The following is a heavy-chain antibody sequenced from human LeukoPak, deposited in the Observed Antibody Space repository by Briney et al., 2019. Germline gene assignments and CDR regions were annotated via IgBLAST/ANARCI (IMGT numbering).Heavy chain of an antibody. V-gene: IGHV4-39*07. CDR2: LDYSGTT. CDR1: GGSISSSSYY. Sequence: SETLSLTCTVSGGSISSSSYYWGWIRQPPGKGLEGIGSLDYSGTTYYNPSLHSRVTISVDTSKNQFSLKLSSVTAADTAVYYCAPFGGSLRYLHNWFDPWGQGTLVTVSS. J-gene: IGHJ5*02. CDR3: APFGGSLRYLHNWFDP. D-gene: IGHD3-10*01.